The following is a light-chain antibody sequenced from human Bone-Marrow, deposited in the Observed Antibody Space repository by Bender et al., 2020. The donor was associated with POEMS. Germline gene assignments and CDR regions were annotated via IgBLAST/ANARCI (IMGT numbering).Light chain of an antibody. CDR3: VAWDASLNGWV. CDR2: SNN. Sequence: QSVLTQPPSVSAAPGQKVTISCSGSSSNIANNFVSWYQQLPGTAPKLLIRSNNQRPSGVPDRFFGSKSGTSASLAISGLQSEDEADYYCVAWDASLNGWVFGGGTKLTVL. CDR1: SSNIANNF. V-gene: IGLV1-44*01. J-gene: IGLJ3*02.